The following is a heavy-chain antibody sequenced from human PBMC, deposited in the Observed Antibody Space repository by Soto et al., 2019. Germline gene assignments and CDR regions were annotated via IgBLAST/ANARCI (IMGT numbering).Heavy chain of an antibody. D-gene: IGHD2-21*01. V-gene: IGHV1-69*01. J-gene: IGHJ4*02. CDR3: ARDSGGRDCYNYYFDY. CDR2: IIPIFGTA. Sequence: QVQLVQSGAEVKKPGSSVKVSCKASGGTFSSYAISWVRQAPGQGLEWMGGIIPIFGTANYAQKFQGRVTITSDESTSTAYMELSSLRSEETAVYYCARDSGGRDCYNYYFDYWGQGTLVTVSS. CDR1: GGTFSSYA.